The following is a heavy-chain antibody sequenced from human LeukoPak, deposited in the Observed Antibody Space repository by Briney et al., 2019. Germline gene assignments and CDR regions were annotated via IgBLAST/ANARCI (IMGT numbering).Heavy chain of an antibody. CDR1: GYTFTSYY. CDR3: ARASGIAAAGTHDAFDI. V-gene: IGHV1-46*01. CDR2: INPSGGST. Sequence: ASVTVSCKASGYTFTSYYMHWVRQAPGQGLEWMGIINPSGGSTSYAQKFQGRATMTRDTSTSTVYMELSSLRSEDTAVYYCARASGIAAAGTHDAFDIWGQGTMVTVSS. J-gene: IGHJ3*02. D-gene: IGHD6-13*01.